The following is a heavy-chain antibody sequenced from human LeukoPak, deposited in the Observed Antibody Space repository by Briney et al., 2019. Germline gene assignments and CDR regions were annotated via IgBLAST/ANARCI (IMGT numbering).Heavy chain of an antibody. CDR3: ARDRGEGRERPFDY. Sequence: GESLQISCKGSGFSFDTYWIGWVRQMPGKGLEWMGMIFPTDSDVRKSPSFQGQVTISADRSISTAYLQWGSLKASDTAVYYCARDRGEGRERPFDYWGRGTLVTVSS. D-gene: IGHD1-26*01. V-gene: IGHV5-51*01. J-gene: IGHJ4*02. CDR1: GFSFDTYW. CDR2: IFPTDSDV.